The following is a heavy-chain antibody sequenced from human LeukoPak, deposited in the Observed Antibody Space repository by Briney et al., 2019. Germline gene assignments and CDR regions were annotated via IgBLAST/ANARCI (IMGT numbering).Heavy chain of an antibody. D-gene: IGHD6-13*01. CDR2: INWDGGAT. Sequence: PGGSLRLSCAASGSAFGDYGMNWVRQAPGKGLEWVAGINWDGGATGYVESVKGRFTISRDNAKRFLYLQMDSLRVEDTAFYYCARDLGSSWYSLGYWGQGTQVIVSS. CDR3: ARDLGSSWYSLGY. J-gene: IGHJ4*02. V-gene: IGHV3-20*04. CDR1: GSAFGDYG.